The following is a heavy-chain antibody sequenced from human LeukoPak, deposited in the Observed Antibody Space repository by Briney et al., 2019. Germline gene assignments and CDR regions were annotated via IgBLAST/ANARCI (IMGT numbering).Heavy chain of an antibody. D-gene: IGHD4-23*01. V-gene: IGHV4-38-2*02. J-gene: IGHJ1*01. CDR3: ARDGNAEYFQH. Sequence: SETLSLTCTVSGYSISSGYYWGWIRQPPGKGLEWIGYIYYSGSTNYNPSLKSRVTISVDTSKNQFSLKLSSVTAADTAVYYCARDGNAEYFQHWGQGTLVTVSS. CDR1: GYSISSGYY. CDR2: IYYSGST.